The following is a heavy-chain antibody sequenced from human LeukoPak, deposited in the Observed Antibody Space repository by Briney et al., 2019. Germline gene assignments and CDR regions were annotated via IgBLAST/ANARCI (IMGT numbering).Heavy chain of an antibody. D-gene: IGHD1-7*01. CDR3: ARAHNWKYGSFDF. V-gene: IGHV3-30*02. Sequence: GGSLRLSCAASGFTFSSYGLHWVRQAPGKGLEWVAFIRYDGSNKYYADSVKGRVTISRDNSKNTLYLQMDSLRAEDTAVYYCARAHNWKYGSFDFWGQGTLVTVSS. J-gene: IGHJ4*02. CDR1: GFTFSSYG. CDR2: IRYDGSNK.